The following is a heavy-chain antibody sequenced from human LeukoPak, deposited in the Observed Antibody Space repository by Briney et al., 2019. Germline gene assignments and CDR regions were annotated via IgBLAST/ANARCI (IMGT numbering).Heavy chain of an antibody. D-gene: IGHD2-2*01. V-gene: IGHV3-23*01. CDR3: AKISSSSSTDY. CDR2: ISGSGGSR. J-gene: IGHJ4*02. CDR1: GFTFSSYA. Sequence: GGSLRLSCAASGFTFSSYAMHWVRQAPGKGLEWVSAISGSGGSRYHTDSVKGRFTISRDNSKNTLYLQMNSLRAEDTAIYYCAKISSSSSTDYWGQGTLVTVSS.